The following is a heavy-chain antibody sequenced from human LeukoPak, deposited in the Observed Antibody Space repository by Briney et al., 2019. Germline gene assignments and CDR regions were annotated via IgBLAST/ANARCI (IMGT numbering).Heavy chain of an antibody. V-gene: IGHV1-8*01. D-gene: IGHD3-3*01. CDR3: ARTYYDFWSGYRNYYYYMDV. J-gene: IGHJ6*03. Sequence: GASVKVSCKASGYTFTSYDINWVRQATGQGLEWMGWMNPNSGNTGYAQKLQGRVTMTRNTSISTAYMELSSLRSEDTAVYYCARTYYDFWSGYRNYYYYMDVWGKGTTVTVSS. CDR1: GYTFTSYD. CDR2: MNPNSGNT.